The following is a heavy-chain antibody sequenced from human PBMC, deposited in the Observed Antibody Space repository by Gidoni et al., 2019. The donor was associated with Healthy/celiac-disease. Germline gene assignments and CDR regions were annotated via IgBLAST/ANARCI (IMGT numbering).Heavy chain of an antibody. CDR3: AMNSGSHRVDDY. CDR1: SSYA. CDR2: IIPIFGTA. J-gene: IGHJ4*02. D-gene: IGHD1-26*01. Sequence: SSYAISWVRQAPGQGLEWMGGIIPIFGTANYAQKFQGRVTITADESTSTAYMELRSLRSEDTAVYYCAMNSGSHRVDDYWGQGTLVTVSS. V-gene: IGHV1-69*01.